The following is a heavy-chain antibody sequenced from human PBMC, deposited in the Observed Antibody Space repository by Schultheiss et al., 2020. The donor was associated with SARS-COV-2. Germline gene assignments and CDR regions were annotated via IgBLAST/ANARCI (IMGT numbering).Heavy chain of an antibody. CDR2: IWYDGSNK. D-gene: IGHD6-13*01. J-gene: IGHJ4*02. CDR1: GFTFSTYG. CDR3: ARDKAAAGN. Sequence: GGSLRLSCAASGFTFSTYGMHWVRQAPGKGLEWVAVIWYDGSNKNYADSVKGRFTISRDNSKNTLYLQMNSLRAEDTAVYYCARDKAAAGNWGQGTLVTVSS. V-gene: IGHV3-33*01.